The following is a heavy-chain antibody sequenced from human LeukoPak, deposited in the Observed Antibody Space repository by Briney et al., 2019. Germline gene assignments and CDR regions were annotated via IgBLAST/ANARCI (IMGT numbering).Heavy chain of an antibody. Sequence: GGSLRPSCAASGFTFSSYAMSWVRQAPGKGLEWVSAISGSGGSTYYADSVKGRFTISRDNSKNTLYLQMNSLRAEDTAVYYCAKAGTPPGGAFDIWGQGTMVTVSS. CDR1: GFTFSSYA. V-gene: IGHV3-23*01. CDR2: ISGSGGST. J-gene: IGHJ3*02. CDR3: AKAGTPPGGAFDI. D-gene: IGHD3-10*01.